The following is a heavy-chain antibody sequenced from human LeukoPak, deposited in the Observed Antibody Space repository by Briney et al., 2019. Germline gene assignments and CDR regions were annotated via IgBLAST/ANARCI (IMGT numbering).Heavy chain of an antibody. CDR3: TRDAYNFNDFDY. V-gene: IGHV3-30*01. J-gene: IGHJ4*02. D-gene: IGHD5-24*01. CDR2: VSSHGNDG. Sequence: PGGSLRLSCAVSEFTFSHFAMHWVRQAPGKGLEWVAVVSSHGNDGYYADSVKGRFTISRDNSKNTLYLQIDSLRAEDTAIYYCTRDAYNFNDFDYWGQGTQVTVSS. CDR1: EFTFSHFA.